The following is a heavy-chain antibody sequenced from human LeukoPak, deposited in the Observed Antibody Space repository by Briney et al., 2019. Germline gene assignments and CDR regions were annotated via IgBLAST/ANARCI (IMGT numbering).Heavy chain of an antibody. V-gene: IGHV1-2*06. CDR3: ARGHCSGGTCYLVENWFDP. Sequence: ASVKVSCKASGYTFTVYYMYWVRQAPGQGLEWMGRINPNSGDTDYAQNFQGRVTMTRDTSISTAYMELTNLRSDDTAVYYCARGHCSGGTCYLVENWFDPWGQGTLVTVSS. CDR2: INPNSGDT. CDR1: GYTFTVYY. D-gene: IGHD2-15*01. J-gene: IGHJ5*02.